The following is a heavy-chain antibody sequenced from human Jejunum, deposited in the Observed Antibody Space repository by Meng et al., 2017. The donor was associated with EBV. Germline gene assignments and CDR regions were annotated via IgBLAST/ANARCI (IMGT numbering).Heavy chain of an antibody. Sequence: QITLKESGPTQVKPTQTLTLTCTFSGFSLSTSGVGVGWIRQPPGKALEFLALDYWDDYKPFSPSLKNRLTITKDTSKNQVVFTMTNMDPVDTATYYCAHRKDGTFDFWGQGTLGTVSS. CDR3: AHRKDGTFDF. D-gene: IGHD6-6*01. CDR1: GFSLSTSGVG. CDR2: DYWDDYK. J-gene: IGHJ4*02. V-gene: IGHV2-5*02.